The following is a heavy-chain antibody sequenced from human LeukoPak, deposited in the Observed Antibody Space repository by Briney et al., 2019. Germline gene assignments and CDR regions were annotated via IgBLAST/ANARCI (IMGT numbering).Heavy chain of an antibody. CDR2: INHSGTT. CDR3: ARVPLRFLEPFDN. V-gene: IGHV4-34*01. CDR1: GGSFKDNY. J-gene: IGHJ4*02. Sequence: SETLSLTCAVYGGSFKDNYWSWIRQPPGKGLEWIGEINHSGTTNYSPSLKSRVTMSLDTSKNQLSLKLNSVTAADTAVYYCARVPLRFLEPFDNWGQGTLATVSS. D-gene: IGHD3-3*01.